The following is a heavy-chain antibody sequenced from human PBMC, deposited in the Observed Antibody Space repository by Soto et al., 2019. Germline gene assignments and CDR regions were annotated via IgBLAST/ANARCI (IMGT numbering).Heavy chain of an antibody. J-gene: IGHJ5*02. D-gene: IGHD5-18*01. Sequence: AAVKVSCKASGYTFTNNDVSWVRQATGQGLEWMGWMNPGSGDTGYAQKFQGRVTMTRAISIATAYMELNSLTSEDTAIYYCARMESFGSLNWFDPWGQGTLVTVSS. CDR3: ARMESFGSLNWFDP. CDR1: GYTFTNND. V-gene: IGHV1-8*02. CDR2: MNPGSGDT.